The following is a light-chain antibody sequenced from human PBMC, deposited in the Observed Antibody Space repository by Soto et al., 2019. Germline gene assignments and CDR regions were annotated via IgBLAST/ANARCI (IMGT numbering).Light chain of an antibody. J-gene: IGLJ3*02. CDR2: EVS. V-gene: IGLV2-8*01. CDR3: SSRATNAGGDNWV. CDR1: SSDVGGYNF. Sequence: QSALTQPPSASGSPGQSVTISCTGTSSDVGGYNFVSWYQQHPGKSPKLMIYEVSKRPSGVPDRCSGSKSGNTASLTVSGLQAEDEADYYCSSRATNAGGDNWVFGGGTKLTVL.